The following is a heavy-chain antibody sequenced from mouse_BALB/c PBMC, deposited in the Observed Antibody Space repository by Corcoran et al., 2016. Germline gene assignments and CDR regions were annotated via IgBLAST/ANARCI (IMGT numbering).Heavy chain of an antibody. CDR3: ARPGYYGSSHYFDY. CDR1: GFNIKDTY. CDR2: IDPANGNT. J-gene: IGHJ2*01. V-gene: IGHV14-3*02. D-gene: IGHD1-1*01. Sequence: EVQLQQSGAELEKPGASVKLSCTASGFNIKDTYMHWVKQRPEQGLEWIGRIDPANGNTKYDPKYQGKATITAETYSNTAYLQLSSLTSEDTAVYYCARPGYYGSSHYFDYWGQGTTLTVSS.